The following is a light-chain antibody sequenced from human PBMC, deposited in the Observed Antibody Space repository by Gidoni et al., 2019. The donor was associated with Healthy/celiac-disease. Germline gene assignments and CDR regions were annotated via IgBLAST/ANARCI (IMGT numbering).Light chain of an antibody. J-gene: IGKJ3*01. Sequence: IHMTQFPSSLSASVGDRVTITCQASQDISNYLNWYQQKPGKAPKLLIYDASNLETGVPSRFSGSGSGTDFTFTISSLQPEDIATYYCQQYDNLPLFTFGHXTKVDIK. CDR1: QDISNY. CDR2: DAS. CDR3: QQYDNLPLFT. V-gene: IGKV1-33*01.